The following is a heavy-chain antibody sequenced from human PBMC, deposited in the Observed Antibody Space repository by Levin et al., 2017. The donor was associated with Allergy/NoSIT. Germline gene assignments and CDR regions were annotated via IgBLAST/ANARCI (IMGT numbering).Heavy chain of an antibody. Sequence: HTGGSLRLSCAASGFTFSTYGMHWVRQAPGKGLEWVAVIWFDGSKEYYADSVKGRFTVSRDNSKNTLYLHMDSLTAEDTAVYYCATSHTTGWYMGYLDYWGQGTLVTVSS. V-gene: IGHV3-33*01. CDR2: IWFDGSKE. D-gene: IGHD6-19*01. CDR3: ATSHTTGWYMGYLDY. CDR1: GFTFSTYG. J-gene: IGHJ4*02.